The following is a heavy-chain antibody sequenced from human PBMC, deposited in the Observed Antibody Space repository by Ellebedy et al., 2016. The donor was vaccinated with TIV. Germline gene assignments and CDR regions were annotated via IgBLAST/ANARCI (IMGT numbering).Heavy chain of an antibody. CDR2: ISVNSYI. J-gene: IGHJ4*02. Sequence: GESLKISCVASGFSYNTHAMTWVRQAPGKGLEWVSSISVNSYIYYADSVKGRFTISRDNAKNSLYVQMNSLRDEDTAVYYCARAGLIWAFDYWGQGTLVTVSS. V-gene: IGHV3-21*01. D-gene: IGHD3-10*01. CDR1: GFSYNTHA. CDR3: ARAGLIWAFDY.